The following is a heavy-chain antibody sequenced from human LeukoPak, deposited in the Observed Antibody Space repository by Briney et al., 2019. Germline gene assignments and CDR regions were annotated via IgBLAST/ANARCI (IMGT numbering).Heavy chain of an antibody. CDR2: IYYSGST. V-gene: IGHV4-61*01. CDR3: ARSSAAAGTPIDY. CDR1: GGSVSSGNYY. D-gene: IGHD6-13*01. Sequence: PSETLSLTCTVSGGSVSSGNYYWSWIRQPPGKGLEWIGYIYYSGSTNYNPSLESRVAISIDTSKNQFSLKLSSVTAADTAVYYCARSSAAAGTPIDYWGQGTLVTVSS. J-gene: IGHJ4*02.